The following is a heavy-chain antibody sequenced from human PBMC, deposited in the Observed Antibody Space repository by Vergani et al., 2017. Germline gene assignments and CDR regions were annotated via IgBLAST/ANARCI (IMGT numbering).Heavy chain of an antibody. CDR2: FDPEDGET. CDR3: ARVLPKNILTGHTDRTTRKRTRYGMDV. V-gene: IGHV1-24*01. Sequence: QVQLVQSGAEVKKPGASVTVSCKVSGYTLPELSMHWVRQAPGKGLEWMGGFDPEDGETIYAQKFQGRVTMTRNTSISTAYMELSSLRSEDTAVYYCARVLPKNILTGHTDRTTRKRTRYGMDVWGQGTTVTVSS. J-gene: IGHJ6*02. D-gene: IGHD3-9*01. CDR1: GYTLPELS.